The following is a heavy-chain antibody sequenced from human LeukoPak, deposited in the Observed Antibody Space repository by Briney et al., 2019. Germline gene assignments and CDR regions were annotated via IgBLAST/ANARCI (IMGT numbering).Heavy chain of an antibody. Sequence: SETLSLTCTVSGGSISSTGYYWGWIRQPPGKGLDWIGNIYYSGSTYYTPSLKSRVTISVDTSKNQFSLKLSSVTAADTAVYYCARGTVGSCSAGSCPGWFDPWGQGTLVTVSS. V-gene: IGHV4-39*01. J-gene: IGHJ5*02. CDR1: GGSISSTGYY. CDR2: IYYSGST. CDR3: ARGTVGSCSAGSCPGWFDP. D-gene: IGHD2-15*01.